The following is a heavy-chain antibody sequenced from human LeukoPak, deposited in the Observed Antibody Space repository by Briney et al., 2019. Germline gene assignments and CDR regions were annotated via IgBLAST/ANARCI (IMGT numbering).Heavy chain of an antibody. V-gene: IGHV1-18*04. D-gene: IGHD3-9*01. J-gene: IGHJ6*03. CDR3: VREDTQYDILTGYYNDYYYYMDV. CDR2: TSAYNGNT. CDR1: GYTFTGYY. Sequence: ASVKVSCKASGYTFTGYYMHWVRQAPGQGLKWIGWTSAYNGNTNYAQKLQGRVTMTTDTSTSTAYMELRSLRSDDTAVYFCVREDTQYDILTGYYNDYYYYMDVWGKGTTVTISS.